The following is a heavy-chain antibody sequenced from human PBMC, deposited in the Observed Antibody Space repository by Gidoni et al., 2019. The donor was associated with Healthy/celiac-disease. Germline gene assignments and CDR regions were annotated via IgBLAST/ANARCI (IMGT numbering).Heavy chain of an antibody. V-gene: IGHV1-69*04. J-gene: IGHJ4*02. D-gene: IGHD3-10*01. CDR3: ARDRTMVRGVMGY. Sequence: GIANYAQKFQGRVTITADKSTSTAYMELSSLRSEDTAVYYCARDRTMVRGVMGYWGQGTLVTVSS. CDR2: GIA.